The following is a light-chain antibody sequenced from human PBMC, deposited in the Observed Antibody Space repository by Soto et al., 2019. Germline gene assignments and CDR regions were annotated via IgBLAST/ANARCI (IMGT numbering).Light chain of an antibody. V-gene: IGKV4-1*01. CDR3: QQYYSTPPWT. Sequence: DIVMTQSPDSLAVSLGERATLNCKSSQSVLYSSNNKNYLAWYQQKPGQPPKLHIYWASTRESGVPDRFSGSGSGTDFTLTISSLQAEDVAVYYCQQYYSTPPWTFGQGTKVEIK. J-gene: IGKJ1*01. CDR2: WAS. CDR1: QSVLYSSNNKNY.